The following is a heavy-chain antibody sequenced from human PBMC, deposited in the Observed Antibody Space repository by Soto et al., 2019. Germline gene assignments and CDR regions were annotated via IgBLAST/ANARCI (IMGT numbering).Heavy chain of an antibody. Sequence: EVQLAESGGGLVQPGGSLRLSCTASGLTFSGYEMNWVRQAPGKGLEWVSSISGSGSSISYADSVRGRFIITRDNAENSLYRQMYSLRAEDTAVYYCATDSGSYSGYSYYAMDVWGQGTTVTVSS. V-gene: IGHV3-48*03. CDR1: GLTFSGYE. CDR2: ISGSGSSI. CDR3: ATDSGSYSGYSYYAMDV. D-gene: IGHD1-26*01. J-gene: IGHJ6*02.